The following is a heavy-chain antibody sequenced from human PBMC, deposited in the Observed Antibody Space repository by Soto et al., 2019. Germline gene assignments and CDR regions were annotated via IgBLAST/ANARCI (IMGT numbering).Heavy chain of an antibody. D-gene: IGHD1-26*01. J-gene: IGHJ2*01. CDR3: ARGGIRYWYFDL. CDR2: INAGNGNT. CDR1: GYTFTSYA. V-gene: IGHV1-3*01. Sequence: QDQLVQSGAEVKKPGASVKVSCKASGYTFTSYAMHWVRQAPGKRLEWMGWINAGNGNTKYSQKFPGRDTITRDTSASTAYMELSSLRSEDTSVYYCARGGIRYWYFDLWGRGTLVTVSS.